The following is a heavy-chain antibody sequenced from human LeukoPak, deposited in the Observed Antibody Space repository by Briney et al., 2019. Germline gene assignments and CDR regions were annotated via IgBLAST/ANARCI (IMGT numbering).Heavy chain of an antibody. Sequence: SETLSLTCTVSGDSISSHYWSWFRQPPGKGLEWIGYIHYTGITKYNPSLKSGVTISLDTSKNQFSLKLSSVTAADTAVYYCARQAVGVCSSTSCHGNWFDPWGQGTLVTVSS. D-gene: IGHD2-2*01. J-gene: IGHJ5*02. CDR3: ARQAVGVCSSTSCHGNWFDP. CDR1: GDSISSHY. V-gene: IGHV4-59*08. CDR2: IHYTGIT.